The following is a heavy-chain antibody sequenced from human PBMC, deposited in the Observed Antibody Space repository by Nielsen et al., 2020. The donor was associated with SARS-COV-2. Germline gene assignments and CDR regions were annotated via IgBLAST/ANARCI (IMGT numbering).Heavy chain of an antibody. Sequence: SETLSLTCTVSGGSISSYYWSWIRQPPGKGLEWIGYIYYSGSTNYNPSLKSRVTISVDTSKNQFSLKLSSVTAADTAVYYCARDDMVRGLFDYWGQGTLVTVSS. D-gene: IGHD3-10*01. CDR3: ARDDMVRGLFDY. CDR1: GGSISSYY. V-gene: IGHV4-59*01. J-gene: IGHJ4*02. CDR2: IYYSGST.